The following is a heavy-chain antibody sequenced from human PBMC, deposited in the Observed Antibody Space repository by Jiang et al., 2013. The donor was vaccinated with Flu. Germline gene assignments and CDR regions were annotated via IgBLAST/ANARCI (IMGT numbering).Heavy chain of an antibody. D-gene: IGHD4-23*01. J-gene: IGHJ4*02. CDR3: ARDPPTVVTDPTYFDY. CDR2: ISSSSSYI. CDR1: GFTFSSYS. Sequence: VQLLESGGGLVKPGGSLRLSCAASGFTFSSYSMNWVRQAPGKGLEWVSSISSSSSYIYYADSVKGRFTISRDNAKNSLYLQMNSLRAEDTAVYYCARDPPTVVTDPTYFDYWGQGTLVTVSS. V-gene: IGHV3-21*01.